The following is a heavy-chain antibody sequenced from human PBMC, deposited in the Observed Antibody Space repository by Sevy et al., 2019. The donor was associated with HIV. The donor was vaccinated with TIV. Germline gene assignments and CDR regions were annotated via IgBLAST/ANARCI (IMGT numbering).Heavy chain of an antibody. CDR3: ARDPVGATKAFDI. CDR2: INAGNGNT. D-gene: IGHD1-26*01. Sequence: ASVKGSCKASGYTFTSYAMHWVRQAPGQRLEWMGWINAGNGNTNYAQKLQGRVTMTTDTSTSTAYMELRSLRSDDTAVYYCARDPVGATKAFDIWGQGTMVTVSS. CDR1: GYTFTSYA. V-gene: IGHV1-3*01. J-gene: IGHJ3*02.